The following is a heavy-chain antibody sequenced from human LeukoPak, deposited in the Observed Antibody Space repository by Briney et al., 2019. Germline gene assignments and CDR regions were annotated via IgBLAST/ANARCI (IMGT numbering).Heavy chain of an antibody. Sequence: GESLNISCKGSGYSFTSYWIGWVRPMPGKGLEWMGIIYPGDSDTRYSPSFQGQVTISANKSISTAYLQWSSLKASDTAMYYFAGLYGGNSRGFDYWGQGTLVTVSS. CDR1: GYSFTSYW. V-gene: IGHV5-51*01. CDR2: IYPGDSDT. CDR3: AGLYGGNSRGFDY. J-gene: IGHJ4*02. D-gene: IGHD4-23*01.